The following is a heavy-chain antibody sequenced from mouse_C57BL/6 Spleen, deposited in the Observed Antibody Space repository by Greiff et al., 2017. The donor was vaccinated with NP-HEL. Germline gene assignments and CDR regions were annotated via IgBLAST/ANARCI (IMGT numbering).Heavy chain of an antibody. V-gene: IGHV1-80*01. CDR3: AREVTAQATWFAY. D-gene: IGHD3-2*02. J-gene: IGHJ3*01. CDR1: GYAFSSYW. Sequence: QVQLQQSGAELVKPGASVKISCKASGYAFSSYWMNWVKQRPGKGLEWIGQIYPGDGDTNYNGKFKGKATLTADKSSSTAYMQLSSLTSEDSAVYFCAREVTAQATWFAYWGQGTLVTVSA. CDR2: IYPGDGDT.